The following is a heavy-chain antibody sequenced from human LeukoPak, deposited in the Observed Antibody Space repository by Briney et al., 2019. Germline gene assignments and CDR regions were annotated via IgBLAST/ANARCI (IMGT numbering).Heavy chain of an antibody. D-gene: IGHD3-22*01. J-gene: IGHJ4*02. V-gene: IGHV3-33*06. CDR1: GSTFSSYG. CDR3: AKDLGYDSSGYYDY. CDR2: IWYDGSNK. Sequence: GGSLRLSCAASGSTFSSYGMHWVRQAPGKGLEWVAVIWYDGSNKYYADSVKDRFTISRDNSKNTLYLQMNSLRAEDTAVYYCAKDLGYDSSGYYDYWGQGTLVTVSS.